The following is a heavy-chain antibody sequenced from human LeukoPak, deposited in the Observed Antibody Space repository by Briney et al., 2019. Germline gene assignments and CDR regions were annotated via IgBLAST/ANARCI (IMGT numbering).Heavy chain of an antibody. Sequence: PGGSLRLSCTASGFTFSTYNMNWVRQAPGKGLEWVSSISTSSNYIYYADSVKGRFTISRDNAKNSLYLQMNSLRVEDTDVYYCARDVGAPAPDAFDIWGQGTMVTVSS. CDR1: GFTFSTYN. D-gene: IGHD1-26*01. V-gene: IGHV3-21*01. CDR3: ARDVGAPAPDAFDI. J-gene: IGHJ3*02. CDR2: ISTSSNYI.